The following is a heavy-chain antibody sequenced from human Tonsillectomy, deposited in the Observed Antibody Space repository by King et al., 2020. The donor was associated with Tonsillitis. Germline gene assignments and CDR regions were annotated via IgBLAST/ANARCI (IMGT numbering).Heavy chain of an antibody. J-gene: IGHJ6*02. CDR2: ISWDSGST. Sequence: VQLVESGGVVVQPGGSLRLSCATSGFTFDDYAMEWVRQAPGKGLECVSLISWDSGSTYYADSVKGRFTISRDNTKNSLYLQMNRLRAEDAALYYCAKSNPARGMDVWGQGTTVIVSS. V-gene: IGHV3-43D*03. CDR1: GFTFDDYA. CDR3: AKSNPARGMDV.